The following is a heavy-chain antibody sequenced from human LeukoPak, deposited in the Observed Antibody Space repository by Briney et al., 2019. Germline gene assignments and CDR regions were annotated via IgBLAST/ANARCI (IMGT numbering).Heavy chain of an antibody. CDR2: INPNSGGT. CDR3: ARDRRGAYGDYATSY. Sequence: GASVKVSCKASGFTFTGYYMHWVRQAPGQGLEWMGWINPNSGGTNYAQKFQGRVTMTRDTSISTAYMELSRLTSDDTAVYYCARDRRGAYGDYATSYWGQGTLVTVSS. J-gene: IGHJ4*02. D-gene: IGHD4-17*01. V-gene: IGHV1-2*02. CDR1: GFTFTGYY.